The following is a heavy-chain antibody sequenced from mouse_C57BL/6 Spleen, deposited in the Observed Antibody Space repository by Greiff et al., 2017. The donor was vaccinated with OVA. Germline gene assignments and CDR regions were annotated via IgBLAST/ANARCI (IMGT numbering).Heavy chain of an antibody. CDR3: ARHDAPYYGSSYGFDY. CDR1: GYTFTEYT. J-gene: IGHJ3*01. V-gene: IGHV1-62-2*01. CDR2: FYPGSGSI. D-gene: IGHD1-1*01. Sequence: VQLQQSGAELVKPGASVKLSCKASGYTFTEYTIHWVKQRPGQGLAWIGWFYPGSGSIKYNEKFKDKATLTADTSSSTVYMELSRLTSEDSAVYFCARHDAPYYGSSYGFDYWGQGTLVTVSA.